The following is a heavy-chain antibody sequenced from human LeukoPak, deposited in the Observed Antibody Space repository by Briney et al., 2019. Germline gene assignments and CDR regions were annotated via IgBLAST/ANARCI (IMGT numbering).Heavy chain of an antibody. J-gene: IGHJ4*02. CDR2: VYYSGST. Sequence: PSETLSLTCTVSGDSISTYYWSWIRQSPGRGLEWIGLVYYSGSTSYNPSLKSRVTISVDTSKNQFSLKLTSVTAEDTAVYYCARGGNANTAMVLFGYWGQGTLVTVSS. D-gene: IGHD5-18*01. CDR3: ARGGNANTAMVLFGY. V-gene: IGHV4-59*01. CDR1: GDSISTYY.